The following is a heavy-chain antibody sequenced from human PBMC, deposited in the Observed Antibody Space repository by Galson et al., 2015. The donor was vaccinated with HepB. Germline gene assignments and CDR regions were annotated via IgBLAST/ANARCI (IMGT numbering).Heavy chain of an antibody. CDR2: ISWNSGTI. CDR3: AKFSAVTTPY. D-gene: IGHD4-17*01. V-gene: IGHV3-9*01. Sequence: SLRLSCAAYGFTFDDYGMHWVRQAPGKGLEWVSGISWNSGTIAYADPVKGRFTISRDNAKNSLYLQMNSLRAEDAAFYYCAKFSAVTTPYWGQGTLVTVSS. CDR1: GFTFDDYG. J-gene: IGHJ4*02.